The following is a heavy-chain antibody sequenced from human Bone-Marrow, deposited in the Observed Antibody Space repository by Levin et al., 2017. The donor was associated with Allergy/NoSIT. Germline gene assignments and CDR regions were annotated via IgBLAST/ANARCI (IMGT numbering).Heavy chain of an antibody. J-gene: IGHJ5*02. CDR3: ARDWNRNAWVNWFDP. CDR2: TSHDGRTT. D-gene: IGHD1-1*01. V-gene: IGHV3-30*03. Sequence: CATAGFTLATYGVHWVRQAPGKGLEWVAMTSHDGRTTFYVDSVKGRFTTSRDNSRNTAFLQMNSLRSEDTALYYWARDWNRNAWVNWFDPWGQGTQVIVSS. CDR1: GFTLATYG.